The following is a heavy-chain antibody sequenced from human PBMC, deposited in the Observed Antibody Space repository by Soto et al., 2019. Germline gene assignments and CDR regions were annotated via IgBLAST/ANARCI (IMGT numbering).Heavy chain of an antibody. J-gene: IGHJ6*02. CDR2: INAGNGNT. D-gene: IGHD3-3*01. Sequence: ASVKVSCKASGYTFTSYAMHWVRQAPGQRLEWMGWINAGNGNTKYSQKFQGRVTITRDTSASTAYMELSSLRSEDTAVYYCARDLVNYDFWSGSNYHYYGMDVWGQGTTVTVSS. CDR3: ARDLVNYDFWSGSNYHYYGMDV. CDR1: GYTFTSYA. V-gene: IGHV1-3*01.